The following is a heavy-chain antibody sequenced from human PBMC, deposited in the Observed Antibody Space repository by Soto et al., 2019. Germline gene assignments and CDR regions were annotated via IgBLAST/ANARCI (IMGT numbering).Heavy chain of an antibody. Sequence: GGSLRLSCGAPGFTFSSYAMSWVRQAPGKGLEWVSAISGSGGSTYYADSVKGRFTISRDNSKNTLYLQMNSLRAEDTAVYYRAKDHFHSDYWGQGTLVTVSS. CDR3: AKDHFHSDY. CDR2: ISGSGGST. V-gene: IGHV3-23*01. D-gene: IGHD3-3*02. CDR1: GFTFSSYA. J-gene: IGHJ4*02.